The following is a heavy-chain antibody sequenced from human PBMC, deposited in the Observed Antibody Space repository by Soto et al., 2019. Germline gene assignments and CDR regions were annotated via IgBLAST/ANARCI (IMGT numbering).Heavy chain of an antibody. V-gene: IGHV1-69*01. CDR1: GGTFSTSA. J-gene: IGHJ6*02. D-gene: IGHD4-17*01. Sequence: QVQLVQSGAEVKKPGSSVKVACKAPGGTFSTSAITSVRQAPGQGLEWMGDIIPMWGTATFAQNLQGRVTITAYEATNTAYRVLRSLTSEDTAVYFCARGSHFRGNKCSDYNGMDVCGHGNTVTFSS. CDR2: IIPMWGTA. CDR3: ARGSHFRGNKCSDYNGMDV.